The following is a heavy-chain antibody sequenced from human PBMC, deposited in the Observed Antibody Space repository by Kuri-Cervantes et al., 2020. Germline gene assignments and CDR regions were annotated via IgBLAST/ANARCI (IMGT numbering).Heavy chain of an antibody. V-gene: IGHV4-59*12. J-gene: IGHJ3*02. Sequence: GSLRLSCTVSGGSISSYYWSWIRQPPGKGLEWIGYIYRSGSTYYSPSLKSRVTISVDTSKNQFSLKLSSVTAADTAVYYCARDGDLDAFDIWGQGTMVTVSS. CDR1: GGSISSYY. D-gene: IGHD3-10*01. CDR3: ARDGDLDAFDI. CDR2: IYRSGST.